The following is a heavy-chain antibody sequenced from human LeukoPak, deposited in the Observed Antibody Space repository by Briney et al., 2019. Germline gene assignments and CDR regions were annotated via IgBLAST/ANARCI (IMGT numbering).Heavy chain of an antibody. D-gene: IGHD1-26*01. J-gene: IGHJ4*02. CDR3: ARGGATYYFDY. V-gene: IGHV1-3*01. Sequence: KFQGRVAITRDTSASTAYMELSSLRSEDTAVYYCARGGATYYFDYWGQETLVTVSS.